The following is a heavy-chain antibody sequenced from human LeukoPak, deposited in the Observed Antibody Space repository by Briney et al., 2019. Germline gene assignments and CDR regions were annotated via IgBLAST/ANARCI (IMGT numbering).Heavy chain of an antibody. CDR3: VGGTLYYYYYGMDV. J-gene: IGHJ6*02. CDR2: INPNSGGT. V-gene: IGHV1-2*06. CDR1: GYTFTCYY. D-gene: IGHD3-16*01. Sequence: GASVKVSCKASGYTFTCYYMHWVRQAPGQGLEWMGRINPNSGGTNYAQKFQGRVTMTRDTSISTAYMELSRLRSDDTAVYYCVGGTLYYYYYGMDVWGQGTTVTVSS.